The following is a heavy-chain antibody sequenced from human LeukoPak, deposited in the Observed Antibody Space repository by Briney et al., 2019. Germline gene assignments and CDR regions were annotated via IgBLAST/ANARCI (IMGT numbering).Heavy chain of an antibody. Sequence: SETLSLTCTVSGGSTSSSGYFCDWIRQPPGQGLEWIGSASYGGTTYFNPSLKSRITISVDTSKTHFPLNLYSVTAADTAVYYCARRGTYSPAGLDVWGQGTTVTVSS. D-gene: IGHD1-26*01. CDR2: ASYGGTT. CDR1: GGSTSSSGYF. V-gene: IGHV4-39*02. CDR3: ARRGTYSPAGLDV. J-gene: IGHJ6*02.